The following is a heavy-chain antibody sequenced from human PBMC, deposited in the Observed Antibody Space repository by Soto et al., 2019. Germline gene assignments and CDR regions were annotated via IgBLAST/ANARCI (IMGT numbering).Heavy chain of an antibody. CDR1: GGSISSYY. J-gene: IGHJ5*02. CDR2: IYYSGST. Sequence: SETLSLTCTVSGGSISSYYWSWIRQPPGKGLEWIGYIYYSGSTNYNPSLKSRVTISVDTSKNQFSLKLSSVTAADTAVYYCARGQVGAEGGNWLDPWAQGTLVTGSS. CDR3: ARGQVGAEGGNWLDP. V-gene: IGHV4-59*01. D-gene: IGHD1-26*01.